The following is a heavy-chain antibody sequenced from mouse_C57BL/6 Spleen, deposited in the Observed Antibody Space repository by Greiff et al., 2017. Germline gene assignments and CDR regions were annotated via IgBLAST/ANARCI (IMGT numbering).Heavy chain of an antibody. J-gene: IGHJ4*01. V-gene: IGHV1-82*01. D-gene: IGHD2-5*01. CDR3: AGSYSKGIYAMDY. Sequence: QVQLQQSGPELVKPGASVKISCKASGYAFSSSWMNWVKQRPGKGLEWIGRIYPGDGDTNYNGKFKGKATMTADKSSRTAYMQLSSLTSEDAAVYFCAGSYSKGIYAMDYWGQGTSVTVSS. CDR2: IYPGDGDT. CDR1: GYAFSSSW.